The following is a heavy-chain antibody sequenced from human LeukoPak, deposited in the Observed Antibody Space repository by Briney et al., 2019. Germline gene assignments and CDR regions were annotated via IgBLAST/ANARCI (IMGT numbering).Heavy chain of an antibody. J-gene: IGHJ4*02. V-gene: IGHV4-39*01. CDR3: ARLAVTFDY. CDR1: GGSISSSSYY. Sequence: SETLSLTCTVSGGSISSSSYYWGWIRQPPGMGLEWIGSIYYSGSTYYNPSLKSRIAISVDTSKNQFSLKLSSVTAADTAVYYCARLAVTFDYWGQGTLVTVSS. D-gene: IGHD2-21*02. CDR2: IYYSGST.